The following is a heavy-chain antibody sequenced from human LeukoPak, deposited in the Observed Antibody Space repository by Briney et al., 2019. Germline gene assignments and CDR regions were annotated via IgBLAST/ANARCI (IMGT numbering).Heavy chain of an antibody. CDR3: ARDQTYYDFWSGYYYYYMDV. V-gene: IGHV3-7*01. D-gene: IGHD3-3*01. CDR2: IKQDGSER. CDR1: GFTFSNYW. Sequence: GGSLRLSCAASGFTFSNYWMSWVRQSPGKGLEWVANIKQDGSERYYVDSVRGRFTISRDNAKNSLYLQMNSLRAEDTAVYYCARDQTYYDFWSGYYYYYMDVWGKGTTVTVSS. J-gene: IGHJ6*03.